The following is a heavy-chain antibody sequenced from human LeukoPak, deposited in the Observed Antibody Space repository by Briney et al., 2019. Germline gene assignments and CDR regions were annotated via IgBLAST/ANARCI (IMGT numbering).Heavy chain of an antibody. CDR3: AATTVV. CDR1: GFTFSSYA. D-gene: IGHD4-23*01. V-gene: IGHV3-33*01. Sequence: GGSLRLSCAASGFTFSSYAMHWVRQAPGKGLEWVAVIWYDGGNEFYADSVKGRFTISRDNSKNTLYLQMNSLRAEDTAVYYRAATTVVWGQGTLVTVSS. J-gene: IGHJ4*02. CDR2: IWYDGGNE.